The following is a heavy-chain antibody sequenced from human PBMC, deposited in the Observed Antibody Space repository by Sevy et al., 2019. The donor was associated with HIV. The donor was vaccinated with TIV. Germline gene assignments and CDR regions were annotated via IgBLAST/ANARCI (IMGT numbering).Heavy chain of an antibody. J-gene: IGHJ4*02. Sequence: GVSLRLSCAASGFTFSFYDMHWVRQATGKGLEWVSGFGIAGDTYYAGSVKGRFTISRDNAKNSLYLQMNSLRAGDTAVYYCARKSTSYSHFDYWGQGTLVTVSS. V-gene: IGHV3-13*01. CDR2: FGIAGDT. D-gene: IGHD1-26*01. CDR1: GFTFSFYD. CDR3: ARKSTSYSHFDY.